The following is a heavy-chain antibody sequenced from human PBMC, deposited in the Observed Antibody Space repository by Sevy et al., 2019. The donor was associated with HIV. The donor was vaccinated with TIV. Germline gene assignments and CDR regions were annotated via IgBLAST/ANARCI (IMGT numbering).Heavy chain of an antibody. CDR1: GGSFSGYY. CDR2: INHSGST. CDR3: ARVPRWGNYYYYGMDV. Sequence: SETLSLTCAVYGGSFSGYYWSWIRQPPGKGLEWIGEINHSGSTNYNPSLKSRVTISVDTSKNQFSLKLGSVTAADTAVYYCARVPRWGNYYYYGMDVWGQGTTVTVSS. V-gene: IGHV4-34*01. D-gene: IGHD7-27*01. J-gene: IGHJ6*02.